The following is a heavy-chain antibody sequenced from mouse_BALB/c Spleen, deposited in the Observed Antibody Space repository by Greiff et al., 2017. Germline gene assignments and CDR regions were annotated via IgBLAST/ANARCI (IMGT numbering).Heavy chain of an antibody. J-gene: IGHJ4*01. CDR2: ISDGGSYT. CDR1: GFTFSDYY. Sequence: EVKVVESGGGLVKPGGSLKLSCAASGFTFSDYYMYWVRQTPEKRLEWVATISDGGSYTYYPDSVKGRFTISRDNAKNNLYLQMSSLKSEDTAMYYCAREEVRRNYAMDYWGQGTSVTVSS. D-gene: IGHD2-14*01. CDR3: AREEVRRNYAMDY. V-gene: IGHV5-4*02.